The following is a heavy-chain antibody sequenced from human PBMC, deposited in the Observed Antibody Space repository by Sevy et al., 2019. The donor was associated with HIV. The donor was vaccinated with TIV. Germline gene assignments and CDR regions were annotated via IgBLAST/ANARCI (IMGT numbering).Heavy chain of an antibody. Sequence: ASVKVSCKASGYTFTSYGISWVRQAPGQGLEWRGWISAYNGNTNYAQKLQGRVTMTTDTSTSTAYMELRSLRSDDTAVYYCSRETYYYDSSGYSNWGQGTLVTVSS. CDR1: GYTFTSYG. CDR3: SRETYYYDSSGYSN. V-gene: IGHV1-18*01. D-gene: IGHD3-22*01. J-gene: IGHJ4*02. CDR2: ISAYNGNT.